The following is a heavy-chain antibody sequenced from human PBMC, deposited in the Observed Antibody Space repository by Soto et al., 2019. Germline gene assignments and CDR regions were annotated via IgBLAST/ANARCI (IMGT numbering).Heavy chain of an antibody. Sequence: PGGSPRLSCAASGFTFSSYSMNWVRQAPGKGLEWVSSISSSSSYIYYADSVKGRFTISRDNAKSSLYLQMNSLRAEDTAVYYCARGVAYGARYDAFDIWGRGTMVTVAS. D-gene: IGHD4-17*01. CDR3: ARGVAYGARYDAFDI. J-gene: IGHJ3*02. CDR1: GFTFSSYS. V-gene: IGHV3-21*01. CDR2: ISSSSSYI.